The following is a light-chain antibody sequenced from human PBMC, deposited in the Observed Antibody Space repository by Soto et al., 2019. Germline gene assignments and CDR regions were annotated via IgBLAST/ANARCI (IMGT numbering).Light chain of an antibody. J-gene: IGKJ5*01. Sequence: DTVLTQSPATLSLPPGEEATLSCRASQSISNYLAWYQQKPGQAPRLLIFDTPNRATGIPARFSGSGSGTEFTLTIGSLEPEDFGVYYCQQRSNWPITFGQGTRLEIK. CDR2: DTP. CDR3: QQRSNWPIT. V-gene: IGKV3-11*01. CDR1: QSISNY.